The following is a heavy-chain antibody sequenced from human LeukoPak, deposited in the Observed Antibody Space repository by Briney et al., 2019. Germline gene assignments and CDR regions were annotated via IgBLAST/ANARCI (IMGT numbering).Heavy chain of an antibody. CDR3: ARRGSGFNY. D-gene: IGHD6-19*01. V-gene: IGHV3-21*01. CDR1: GFTFSGSA. Sequence: GGSLRLSCAASGFTFSGSAMHWVRQAPGKGLEWVSSISSSSSYIYYADSVKGRFTISRDNTKTSLYLQMNSLRAEDTAVYYCARRGSGFNYWGQGTLVTVSS. J-gene: IGHJ4*02. CDR2: ISSSSSYI.